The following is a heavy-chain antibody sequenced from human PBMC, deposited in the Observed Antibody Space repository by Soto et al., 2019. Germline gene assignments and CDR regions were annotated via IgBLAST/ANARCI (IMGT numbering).Heavy chain of an antibody. V-gene: IGHV2-5*02. CDR2: IYWDGDE. CDR1: GFSLSSSRVG. D-gene: IGHD1-7*01. J-gene: IGHJ4*02. CDR3: AHRVCGSNYVSAYFDY. Sequence: QITLKESGPTLVKPTQTLTLTCTISGFSLSSSRVGVNWIRQPPGKALEWLALIYWDGDERYSPSLKKRLTPTKATSNTPVALTMTTVDPLYTATYFCAHRVCGSNYVSAYFDYWRQGTLVTVSS.